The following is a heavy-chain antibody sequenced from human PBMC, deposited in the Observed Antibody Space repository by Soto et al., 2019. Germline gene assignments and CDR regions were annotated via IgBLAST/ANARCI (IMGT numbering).Heavy chain of an antibody. Sequence: GGSLRLSCAASGFTFSSYGMHWVRQAPGEGLEWVAVIWYDGSNKYYADSVKGRFTISRDNSKNTLYLQMNSLRAEDTAVYYCARYRGSQRYYYDSSGLDYWGQGTLVTVSS. CDR3: ARYRGSQRYYYDSSGLDY. CDR2: IWYDGSNK. D-gene: IGHD3-22*01. J-gene: IGHJ4*02. CDR1: GFTFSSYG. V-gene: IGHV3-33*01.